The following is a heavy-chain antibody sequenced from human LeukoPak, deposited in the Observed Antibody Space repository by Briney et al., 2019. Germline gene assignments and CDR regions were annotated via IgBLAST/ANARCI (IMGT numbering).Heavy chain of an antibody. CDR3: ARDLEAANTYYFDY. D-gene: IGHD6-13*01. CDR1: GFTFSSYG. J-gene: IGHJ4*02. CDR2: IWYDGSNK. Sequence: GRSLRLSCAASGFTFSSYGMHWVRQAPGKGLEWVAVIWYDGSNKYYAGSVKGRFTISRDNSKNTVYLQVNSLRDEDTAVYYCARDLEAANTYYFDYWGQGTMVTVSS. V-gene: IGHV3-33*01.